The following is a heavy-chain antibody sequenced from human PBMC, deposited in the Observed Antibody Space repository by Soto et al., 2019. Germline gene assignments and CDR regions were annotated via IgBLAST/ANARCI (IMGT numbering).Heavy chain of an antibody. D-gene: IGHD2-21*02. V-gene: IGHV3-30-3*01. CDR1: GFTFSSYA. Sequence: PGGSLRLSCAASGFTFSSYAMHWVRQAPGKGLEWVAVISYDGSNKYYADSVKGRFTISRDNSKNTLYLQMNSLRAEDTAVYYCATLVVVTAIPAFDYWGQGTLVTV. J-gene: IGHJ4*02. CDR2: ISYDGSNK. CDR3: ATLVVVTAIPAFDY.